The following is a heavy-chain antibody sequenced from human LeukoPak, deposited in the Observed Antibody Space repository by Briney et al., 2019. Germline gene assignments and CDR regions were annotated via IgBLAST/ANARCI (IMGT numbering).Heavy chain of an antibody. V-gene: IGHV7-4-1*02. CDR1: GYTFTSYD. D-gene: IGHD3-22*01. Sequence: ASVKVSCKASGYTFTSYDINWVRQATGQGLEWMGWINTNTGNPTYAQGFTGRFVFSLDTSVSTAYLQISSLKAEDTAVYYCARDGTYYYDSSGSRGMDVWGQGTTVTVSS. CDR2: INTNTGNP. CDR3: ARDGTYYYDSSGSRGMDV. J-gene: IGHJ6*02.